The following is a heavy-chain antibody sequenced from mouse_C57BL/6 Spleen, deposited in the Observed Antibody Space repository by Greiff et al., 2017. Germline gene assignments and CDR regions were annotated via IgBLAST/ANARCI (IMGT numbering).Heavy chain of an antibody. CDR2: IWTGGGT. V-gene: IGHV2-9-1*01. CDR1: GFSLTSYA. J-gene: IGHJ1*03. CDR3: ARDYYGSSPYWYFDV. D-gene: IGHD1-1*01. Sequence: VHLVESGPGLVAPSQSLSITCTVSGFSLTSYAISWVRQPPGKGLEWLGVIWTGGGTNYNSALKSRLSISKDNSKSQVFLKRNSLQTDDTARYYCARDYYGSSPYWYFDVWGTGTTVTVSS.